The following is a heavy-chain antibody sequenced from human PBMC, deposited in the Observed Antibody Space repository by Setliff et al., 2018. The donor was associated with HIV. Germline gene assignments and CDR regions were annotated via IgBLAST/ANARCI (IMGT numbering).Heavy chain of an antibody. CDR3: ARLTTTYYYDSSAYYHPV. Sequence: SETLSLTCAVYGGSFSGYYWSWIRQPPGKGLEWIGAINHSGSTNYNPSLKSRVTISVDTSKNQFSPTLSSVTAADTAVFYCARLTTTYYYDSSAYYHPVWGQGTLGTVAS. CDR2: INHSGST. CDR1: GGSFSGYY. D-gene: IGHD3-22*01. J-gene: IGHJ4*02. V-gene: IGHV4-34*01.